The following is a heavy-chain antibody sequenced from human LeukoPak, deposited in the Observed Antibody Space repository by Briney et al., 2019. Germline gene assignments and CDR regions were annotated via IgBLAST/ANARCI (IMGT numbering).Heavy chain of an antibody. CDR1: GYTFIDYY. V-gene: IGHV1-2*02. J-gene: IGHJ4*02. Sequence: ASVKVSCKASGYTFIDYYMHWVRQAPGQGLEWMGWINPNSGGTNYAQKFQGRVTMTRDTSISTAYMELSRLRSDDTAVYYCARGGVTAIFPSFKWGQGTLVTVSS. CDR2: INPNSGGT. D-gene: IGHD2-21*02. CDR3: ARGGVTAIFPSFK.